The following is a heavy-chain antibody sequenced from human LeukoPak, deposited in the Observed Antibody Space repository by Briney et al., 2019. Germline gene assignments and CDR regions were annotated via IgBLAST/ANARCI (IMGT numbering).Heavy chain of an antibody. V-gene: IGHV5-51*01. D-gene: IGHD5-18*01. J-gene: IGHJ4*02. CDR2: IYPGDSDT. CDR1: GYSFTSYW. CDR3: ATLSSGYSYGLNYFDY. Sequence: KRGESLKISCKGSGYSFTSYWNGWVRQMPGKGLEWMGIIYPGDSDTRYSPSFQGQVTISADKSISTAYLQWSSLKASDTAMYYCATLSSGYSYGLNYFDYWGQGTLVTVSS.